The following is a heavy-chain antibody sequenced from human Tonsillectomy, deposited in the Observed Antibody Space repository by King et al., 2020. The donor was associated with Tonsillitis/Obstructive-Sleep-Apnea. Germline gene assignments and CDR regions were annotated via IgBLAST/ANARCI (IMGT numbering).Heavy chain of an antibody. V-gene: IGHV3-43*02. CDR2: ISGDGTRT. D-gene: IGHD2-2*02. CDR3: AKDSMGKCSSISCYTKMVYYYYYMDV. CDR1: GFTFDDYA. J-gene: IGHJ6*03. Sequence: VQLVQSGGGVVRPGGSLRLSCAASGFTFDDYAMHWVRQAPGKGLEWVSLISGDGTRTFYADSVKSRFTISRDNSKNSLYLQMNSLRTEDTALYYCAKDSMGKCSSISCYTKMVYYYYYMDVWGKGTTVTVSS.